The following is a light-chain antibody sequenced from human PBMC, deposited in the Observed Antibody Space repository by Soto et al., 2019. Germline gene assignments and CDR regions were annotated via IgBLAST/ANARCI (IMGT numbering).Light chain of an antibody. V-gene: IGKV3-20*01. CDR1: QSVGSNY. CDR3: QVYDRSPL. Sequence: EIVLTQSPDTLSLSPGERATLSCRASQSVGSNYLAWYQQKPGQAPRLLMYDAPGRASGIPDRFTGSGSGTDFTLTISSLEPEDFGVYYCQVYDRSPLFGGGTKVDIK. J-gene: IGKJ4*01. CDR2: DAP.